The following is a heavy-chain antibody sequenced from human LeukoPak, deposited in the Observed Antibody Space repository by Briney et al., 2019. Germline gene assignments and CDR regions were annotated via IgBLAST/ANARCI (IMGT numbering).Heavy chain of an antibody. CDR1: GGTFISYA. J-gene: IGHJ4*02. D-gene: IGHD3-22*01. CDR2: IIPIFGTA. Sequence: SVKVSCTASGGTFISYAISWVRQAPGQGLEWMGGIIPIFGTANYAQKFQGRVTITADESTSTAYMELSSLRSEDTAVYYCARERSWYYDSSVSYFDYWGQGTLVTVSS. V-gene: IGHV1-69*13. CDR3: ARERSWYYDSSVSYFDY.